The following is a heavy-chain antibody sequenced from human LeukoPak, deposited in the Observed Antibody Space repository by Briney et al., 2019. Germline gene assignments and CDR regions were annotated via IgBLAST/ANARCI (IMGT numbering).Heavy chain of an antibody. CDR3: ARKMTYYDFWSGYNPYNWFDP. J-gene: IGHJ5*02. V-gene: IGHV4-39*01. Sequence: KSSETLSLTCTVSGDSISSRSYYWGWIRQPPGKGLEWIGSIYYSGSTYYNPSLKSRVTMSVDTSKSQFSLKLSSVTAADTAVYYCARKMTYYDFWSGYNPYNWFDPWGQGTLVTVSS. D-gene: IGHD3-3*01. CDR2: IYYSGST. CDR1: GDSISSRSYY.